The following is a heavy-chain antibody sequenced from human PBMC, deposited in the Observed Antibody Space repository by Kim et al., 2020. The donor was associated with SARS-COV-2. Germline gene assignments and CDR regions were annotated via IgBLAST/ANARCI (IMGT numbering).Heavy chain of an antibody. CDR1: GFTVTNNY. CDR2: IYSGGST. D-gene: IGHD3-9*01. CDR3: ARDAGGILTTYYSDY. J-gene: IGHJ4*02. V-gene: IGHV3-66*01. Sequence: GGSLRLSCVVSGFTVTNNYMTWVRQAPGRGLEWVSSIYSGGSTYYADSVKGRFTISRDNSKNTLYLQMNRLRAEDTAVYYCARDAGGILTTYYSDYWGQGTLVTVSS.